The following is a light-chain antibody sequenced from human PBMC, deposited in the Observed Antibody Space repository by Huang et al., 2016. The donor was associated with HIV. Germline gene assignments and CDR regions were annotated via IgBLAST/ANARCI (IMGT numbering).Light chain of an antibody. CDR2: WAS. J-gene: IGKJ1*01. CDR3: QQYYSSPQT. V-gene: IGKV4-1*01. CDR1: QSVYASSTRKDY. Sequence: DIIMSQSPESLTVSLGERATLNCRSSQSVYASSTRKDYMAWFQQKPGQPPRLLLFWASSREVGVPDRFSGSGSGTHFTLTIANLQPEDAAIYYCQQYYSSPQTFGQGTRV.